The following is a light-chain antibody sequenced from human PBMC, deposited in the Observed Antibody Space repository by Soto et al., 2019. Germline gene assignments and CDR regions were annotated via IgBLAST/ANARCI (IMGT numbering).Light chain of an antibody. Sequence: QSVLTQPASGSGSPGQSITISCTGTSGDVGGYNYVSWYQQHPGKAPKLMIYDVSNRPSGVSNRFSGSKSGNTASLTISGLQAEDEADYYCSSYISSSPPYVFGTGTKVTVL. V-gene: IGLV2-14*01. CDR1: SGDVGGYNY. J-gene: IGLJ1*01. CDR2: DVS. CDR3: SSYISSSPPYV.